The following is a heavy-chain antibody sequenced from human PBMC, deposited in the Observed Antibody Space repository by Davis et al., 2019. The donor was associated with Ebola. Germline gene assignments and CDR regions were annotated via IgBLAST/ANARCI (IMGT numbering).Heavy chain of an antibody. V-gene: IGHV1-18*04. CDR1: GYTFTSYG. D-gene: IGHD1-1*01. CDR3: ARAQFPTTSDH. CDR2: INPHNNNT. Sequence: AASVKVSCKASGYTFTSYGITWVRQAPGQGLEWMGWINPHNNNTNYAQNVQGRVTMTTDTSTTTAYMEVGSLRFDDTAVYYCARAQFPTTSDHWGQGTLVTVSS. J-gene: IGHJ4*02.